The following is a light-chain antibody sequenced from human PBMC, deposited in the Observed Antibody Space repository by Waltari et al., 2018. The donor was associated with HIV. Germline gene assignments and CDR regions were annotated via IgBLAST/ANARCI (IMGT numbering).Light chain of an antibody. CDR3: VLYMGGGIRV. CDR1: SGSVSTTYY. V-gene: IGLV8-61*01. Sequence: QTVVTQEPSFSVSPGGTVPLTCGLNSGSVSTTYYPSWYQQTPGQPPRTLIYSTNTRSSGVPDRFSGSILGSKAALTITGAQADDESDYYCVLYMGGGIRVFGGGTKLTVL. CDR2: STN. J-gene: IGLJ3*02.